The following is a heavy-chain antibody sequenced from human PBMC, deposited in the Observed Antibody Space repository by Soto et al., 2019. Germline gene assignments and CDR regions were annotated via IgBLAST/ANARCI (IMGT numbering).Heavy chain of an antibody. Sequence: YYADSVKGRFTISRDNSKNTLYLQMISLRAEDTAVYYCARRSSGWYFDYWGQGTLDIVSS. V-gene: IGHV3-23*01. CDR3: ARRSSGWYFDY. J-gene: IGHJ4*02. D-gene: IGHD6-19*01.